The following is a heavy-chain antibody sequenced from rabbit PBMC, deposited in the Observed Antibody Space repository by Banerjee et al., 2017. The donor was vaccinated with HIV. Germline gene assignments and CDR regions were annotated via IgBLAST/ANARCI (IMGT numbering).Heavy chain of an antibody. CDR2: IYAGSSGST. Sequence: QSLEESGGDLVKPGASLTLTCTASGFSFSSSYYMCWVRQAPGKGLEWIACIYAGSSGSTYYASWAKGRFTISKTSSTTVTLQMTSLTAADTATYFCASEYAGYAAYGYGYYFNLWGQGTLVTVS. J-gene: IGHJ4*01. V-gene: IGHV1S40*01. CDR1: GFSFSSSYY. CDR3: ASEYAGYAAYGYGYYFNL. D-gene: IGHD6-1*01.